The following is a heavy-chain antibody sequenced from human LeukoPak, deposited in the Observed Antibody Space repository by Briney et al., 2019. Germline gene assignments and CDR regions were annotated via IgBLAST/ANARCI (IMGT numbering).Heavy chain of an antibody. CDR3: ARVYGDYEGDY. Sequence: ASVKVSCRASGYTFTGYYMHWVRQAPGQGLEWMGWINPNSGGTNHAQKFQGRVTMTRDTSISTAYMELSRLRSNDTAVYYCARVYGDYEGDYWGQGTLVTVSS. D-gene: IGHD4-17*01. CDR1: GYTFTGYY. CDR2: INPNSGGT. J-gene: IGHJ4*02. V-gene: IGHV1-2*02.